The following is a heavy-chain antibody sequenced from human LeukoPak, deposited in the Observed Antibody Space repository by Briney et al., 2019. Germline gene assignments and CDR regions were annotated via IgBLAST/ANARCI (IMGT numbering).Heavy chain of an antibody. J-gene: IGHJ4*02. CDR1: GGSISSYY. V-gene: IGHV4-59*01. CDR2: IYYSGST. Sequence: PSETLSLTCTVSGGSISSYYWSWIRQPPGKGLEWIGYIYYSGSTNYNPSLKSRVTISVDTSKNQFSLKLGSVTAADTAVYYCARVGSGWPLDYWGQGTLVTVSS. D-gene: IGHD6-19*01. CDR3: ARVGSGWPLDY.